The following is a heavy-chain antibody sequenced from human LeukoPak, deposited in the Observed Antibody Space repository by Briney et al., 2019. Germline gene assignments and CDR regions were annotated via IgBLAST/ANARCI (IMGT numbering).Heavy chain of an antibody. CDR2: FDPEDGET. CDR3: ARADNSWSDYNYGMDV. J-gene: IGHJ6*02. CDR1: GYTLTELS. V-gene: IGHV1-24*01. Sequence: ASVTVSCKVSGYTLTELSMHWVRQAPGKGLEWMGGFDPEDGETIYAQKFQGRVAMTRDTSISTAYMELSSLRSEDTAVYYCARADNSWSDYNYGMDVWGQGTTVTVSS. D-gene: IGHD6-13*01.